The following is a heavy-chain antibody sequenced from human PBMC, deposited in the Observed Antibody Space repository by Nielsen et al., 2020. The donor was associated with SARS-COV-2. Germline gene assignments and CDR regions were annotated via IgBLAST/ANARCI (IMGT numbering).Heavy chain of an antibody. J-gene: IGHJ4*02. V-gene: IGHV3-30*04. D-gene: IGHD5-18*01. CDR3: ARGVETDAVMVEH. Sequence: GESLKISCVGSGFTFSRYTMHWVRQAPGKGLEWVAAISYDGSHKYYADSVRGRFTISRDNSKDTLFLQMNGLRRGDTSVYYCARGVETDAVMVEHWGQGNLVAVSS. CDR2: ISYDGSHK. CDR1: GFTFSRYT.